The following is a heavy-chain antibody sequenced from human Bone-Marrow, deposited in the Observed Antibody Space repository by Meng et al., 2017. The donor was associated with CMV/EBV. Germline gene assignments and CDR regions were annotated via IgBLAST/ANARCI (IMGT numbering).Heavy chain of an antibody. Sequence: SETLSLTCAVYGGSFSGYYWSRIRQPPGKGLEWIGEINHSGSTNYNPSLKSRVTISVDTSKNQFSLKLSSVTAADTAVYYCARDTLEWLLPDYWGQGTLVTVSS. V-gene: IGHV4-34*01. J-gene: IGHJ4*02. CDR2: INHSGST. CDR3: ARDTLEWLLPDY. D-gene: IGHD3-3*01. CDR1: GGSFSGYY.